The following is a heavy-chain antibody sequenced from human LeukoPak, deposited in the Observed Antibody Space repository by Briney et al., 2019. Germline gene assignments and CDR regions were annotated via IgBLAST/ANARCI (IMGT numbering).Heavy chain of an antibody. V-gene: IGHV1-2*02. CDR2: INPNSGGT. J-gene: IGHJ4*02. CDR1: GYTFTGYY. Sequence: ASVKVSCKASGYTFTGYYMHWVRQAPGQGLEWMGWINPNSGGTNYAQKFQGRVTMTRDRSISTAYMELSRLRSDDTAVYYCAREPITIFGVVPDFDYWGQGTLVTVSS. CDR3: AREPITIFGVVPDFDY. D-gene: IGHD3-3*01.